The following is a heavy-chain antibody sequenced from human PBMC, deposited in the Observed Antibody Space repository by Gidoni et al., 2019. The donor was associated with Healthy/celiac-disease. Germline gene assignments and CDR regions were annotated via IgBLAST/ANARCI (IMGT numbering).Heavy chain of an antibody. CDR2: IYPGDSDT. D-gene: IGHD2-2*02. Sequence: EVQLVQSGAEVKKPGESLKISCKGSGYSFTSYWIGWVRQMPGKGLEWMGIIYPGDSDTRYSPSFQGQVTISADKSISTAYLQWSSLKASDTAMYYCARDWYPIDCSSTSCYKGRVGWFDPWGQGTLVTVSS. CDR3: ARDWYPIDCSSTSCYKGRVGWFDP. V-gene: IGHV5-51*01. CDR1: GYSFTSYW. J-gene: IGHJ5*02.